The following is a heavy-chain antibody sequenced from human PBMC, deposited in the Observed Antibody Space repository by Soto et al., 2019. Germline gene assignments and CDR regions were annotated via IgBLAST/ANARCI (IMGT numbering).Heavy chain of an antibody. CDR1: GFTVSSNY. V-gene: IGHV3-53*01. J-gene: IGHJ4*02. CDR3: ARESEDLTSNFDY. CDR2: IYSGGST. Sequence: GGSLRLSCAASGFTVSSNYMSWVRQAPGKGLEWVSVIYSGGSTYYADSVKGRFTISRDNAKNSLYLEMNSLRAEDTAVYYCARESEDLTSNFDYWGQGTLVTVS.